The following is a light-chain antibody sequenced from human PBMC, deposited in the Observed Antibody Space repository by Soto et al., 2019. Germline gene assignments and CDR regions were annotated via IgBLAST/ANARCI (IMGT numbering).Light chain of an antibody. CDR3: ASNAGGNTCL. Sequence: QSALTQPPSASGSPGQSLTISCKGSNRDVRAYKYVSWYQQRPGTAPKMIIFEVDKRPSGVPNHFSGSRSGDKASLPVSRLQTEDEGIYYCASNAGGNTCLLGGGTNLTVL. CDR2: EVD. J-gene: IGLJ2*01. CDR1: NRDVRAYKY. V-gene: IGLV2-8*01.